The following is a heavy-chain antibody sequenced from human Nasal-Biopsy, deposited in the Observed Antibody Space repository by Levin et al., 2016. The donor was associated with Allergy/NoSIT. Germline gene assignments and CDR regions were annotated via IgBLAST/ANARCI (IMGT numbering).Heavy chain of an antibody. CDR3: ARRRIVVPDSYDYYGLDV. Sequence: ASVKVSCKASGYTFTGYYMYWVRQAPGQGLECMGWINPNSGGAKYAQNFQGRVTMTRDTSISTAYMELSSLRSDDTAVYYCARRRIVVPDSYDYYGLDVWGQGTTVTVSS. V-gene: IGHV1-2*02. CDR1: GYTFTGYY. J-gene: IGHJ6*02. CDR2: INPNSGGA. D-gene: IGHD6-19*01.